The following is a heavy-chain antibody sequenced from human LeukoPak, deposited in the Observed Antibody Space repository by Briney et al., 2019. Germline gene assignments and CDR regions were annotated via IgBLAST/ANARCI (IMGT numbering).Heavy chain of an antibody. CDR1: GFTFSSYA. V-gene: IGHV3-30*02. J-gene: IGHJ4*02. Sequence: PGGSLRLSCAASGFTFSSYAMHWVRQAPGKGLEWVAFIRFDGSNKYYADSVKGRFTISRDNSKNSLYLQMNSLRAEDTSVYYCAKDQEYSVYGGLADHWGQGTLVTVSS. CDR2: IRFDGSNK. CDR3: AKDQEYSVYGGLADH. D-gene: IGHD6-6*01.